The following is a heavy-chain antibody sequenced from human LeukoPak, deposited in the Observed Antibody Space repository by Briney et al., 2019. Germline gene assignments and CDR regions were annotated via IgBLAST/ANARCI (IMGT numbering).Heavy chain of an antibody. CDR1: GGSISGHY. D-gene: IGHD3-22*01. V-gene: IGHV4-59*11. J-gene: IGHJ4*02. Sequence: KPSETLSLTCIVSGGSISGHYWSWIRQPPGKGLEWIGYIYYSGSTNYNPSLKSRVTISVDTSKNQFSLKLSSVTAADTAVYYCASSNYYDSSQYTGFDYWGQGTLVTVSS. CDR2: IYYSGST. CDR3: ASSNYYDSSQYTGFDY.